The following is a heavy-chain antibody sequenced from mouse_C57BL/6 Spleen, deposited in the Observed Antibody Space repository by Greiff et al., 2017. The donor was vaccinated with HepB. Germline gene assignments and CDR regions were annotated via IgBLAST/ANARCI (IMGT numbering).Heavy chain of an antibody. D-gene: IGHD1-1*01. V-gene: IGHV5-6*01. J-gene: IGHJ2*01. CDR1: GFTFSSYG. CDR3: ARQNYYYGSSYYFDY. Sequence: EVKLMESGGDLVKPGGSLKLSCAASGFTFSSYGMSWVRQTPDKRLEWVATISSGGSYTYYPDSVKGRFTISRDNAKNTLYLQMSSLKSEDTAMYYCARQNYYYGSSYYFDYWGQGTTLTVSS. CDR2: ISSGGSYT.